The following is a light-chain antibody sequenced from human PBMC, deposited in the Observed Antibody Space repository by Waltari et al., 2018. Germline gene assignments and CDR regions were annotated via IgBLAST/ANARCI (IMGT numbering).Light chain of an antibody. V-gene: IGKV3-15*01. CDR3: QQYNNWPLT. CDR2: GAS. Sequence: ETGMTQSPDTLSVSAGERATPPCRASQSVSSNLAWYQHKPGQAPRLLLFGASIRATGSQARFSGSGSGTEFTLTISSLQSEDFAVYYCQQYNNWPLTFGGGTKVEIK. CDR1: QSVSSN. J-gene: IGKJ4*01.